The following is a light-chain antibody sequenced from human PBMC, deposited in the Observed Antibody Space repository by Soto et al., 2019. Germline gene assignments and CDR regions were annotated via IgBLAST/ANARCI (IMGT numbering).Light chain of an antibody. J-gene: IGKJ1*01. CDR1: QSISSW. CDR3: QQYDSNWT. V-gene: IGKV1-5*03. CDR2: KAS. Sequence: DIQMTQSPSTLSASVGDRVTITCRASQSISSWLAWYQQKPGKAPKLLIYKASTLKSGVPSRFSGSRSGTEFTLTISSLQPDDFATYYCQQYDSNWTFGQGTKVDIK.